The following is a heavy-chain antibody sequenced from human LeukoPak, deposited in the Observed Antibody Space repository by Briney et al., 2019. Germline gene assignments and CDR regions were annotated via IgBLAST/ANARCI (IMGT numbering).Heavy chain of an antibody. CDR1: GFTLTHAW. Sequence: PGGSLRLSCAASGFTLTHAWMRRGRQAPGKGLEWVGRIKSKTDGGTTDYGAPVKGRFIISRDDSKNTLYLQMNGLKIEDTAVYYCTTGDYTSGSDYWGQGTLVSVSS. J-gene: IGHJ4*02. CDR3: TTGDYTSGSDY. V-gene: IGHV3-15*01. D-gene: IGHD6-19*01. CDR2: IKSKTDGGTT.